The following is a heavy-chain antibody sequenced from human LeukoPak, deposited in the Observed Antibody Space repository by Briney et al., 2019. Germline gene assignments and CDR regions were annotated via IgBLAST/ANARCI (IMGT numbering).Heavy chain of an antibody. J-gene: IGHJ6*02. CDR2: INHSGST. CDR1: GGSFSGYY. V-gene: IGHV4-34*01. D-gene: IGHD2-15*01. CDR3: ARGMRSDCSGGSCYSAYYYYGMDV. Sequence: SETLSLTCAVYGGSFSGYYWSWIRQPPGKGLEWIGEINHSGSTNCNPSLKSRVTISVDTSKNQFSLKLSSVTAADTAVYYCARGMRSDCSGGSCYSAYYYYGMDVWGQGTTVTVSS.